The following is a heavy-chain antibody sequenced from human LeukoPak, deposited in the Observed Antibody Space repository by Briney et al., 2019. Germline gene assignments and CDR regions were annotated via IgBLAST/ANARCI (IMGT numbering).Heavy chain of an antibody. CDR1: GFTVSSNY. J-gene: IGHJ4*02. CDR2: ISYDGSNK. Sequence: GGSLRLSCAASGFTVSSNYMSWVRQAPGKGLEWVAVISYDGSNKYYADSVKGRFTISRDNSKNTLYLQMNSLRAEDTAVYYCAKDDPLRSSWYQGVDYWGQGTLVTVSS. V-gene: IGHV3-30*18. CDR3: AKDDPLRSSWYQGVDY. D-gene: IGHD6-13*01.